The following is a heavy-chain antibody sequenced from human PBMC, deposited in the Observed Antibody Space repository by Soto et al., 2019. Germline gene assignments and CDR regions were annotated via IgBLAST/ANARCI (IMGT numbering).Heavy chain of an antibody. CDR2: ISYDGNNK. J-gene: IGHJ4*02. V-gene: IGHV3-30-3*01. CDR3: ARDLRHSYGYLEVDDY. D-gene: IGHD5-18*01. CDR1: GFTFSSYA. Sequence: QVQLVESGGGVVQPGRSLRLSCAASGFTFSSYAMHWVRQAPGKGLEWVAVISYDGNNKYYADSVKGRFTISRDNSKNTLYLQTNSLRAEDTAVYYCARDLRHSYGYLEVDDYWGQGTLVTVSS.